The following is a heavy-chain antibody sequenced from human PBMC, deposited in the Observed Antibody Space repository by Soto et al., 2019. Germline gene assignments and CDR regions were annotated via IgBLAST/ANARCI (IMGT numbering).Heavy chain of an antibody. D-gene: IGHD2-2*01. CDR1: GYTFINHG. J-gene: IGHJ4*02. V-gene: IGHV1-18*04. CDR2: VSGSNGNT. CDR3: ARDLYHLAYYCDY. Sequence: QVQLVQSAAEVKKPGASVKVSCKASGYTFINHGISWVRQAPGQGLEWRGWVSGSNGNTKYAQKCQGRVTMTTETSTSTAYMELRNLRSDDTAVYFCARDLYHLAYYCDYWGQGTLVTGSS.